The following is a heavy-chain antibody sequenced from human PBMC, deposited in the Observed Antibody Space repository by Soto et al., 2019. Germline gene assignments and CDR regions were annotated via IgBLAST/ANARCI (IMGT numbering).Heavy chain of an antibody. CDR2: IYYSGST. Sequence: SETLSLTCTVSGGSISSGGYYWSWIRQHPGKGLEWIGYIYYSGSTYYNPSLKSRVTISVDTSKNQFSLKLSSVTAADTAVYYCAKAPIVRGVPWFDPWGQGTLVTVSS. J-gene: IGHJ5*02. V-gene: IGHV4-31*03. CDR1: GGSISSGGYY. D-gene: IGHD3-10*01. CDR3: AKAPIVRGVPWFDP.